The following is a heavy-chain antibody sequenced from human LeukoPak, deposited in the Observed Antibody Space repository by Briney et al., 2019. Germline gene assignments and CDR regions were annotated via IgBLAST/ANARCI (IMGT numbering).Heavy chain of an antibody. CDR3: ARGGSIAN. D-gene: IGHD2-15*01. J-gene: IGHJ4*02. V-gene: IGHV3-7*01. CDR1: GFTFSTYW. CDR2: ISPDGSDK. Sequence: GGSLRLSCVASGFTFSTYWMNWVRQAPGKGLERVGTISPDGSDKYYVDSVKGRFTISRDNAKTSLYLQINSLRADDTAVYSCARGGSIANWGQGTLVTVS.